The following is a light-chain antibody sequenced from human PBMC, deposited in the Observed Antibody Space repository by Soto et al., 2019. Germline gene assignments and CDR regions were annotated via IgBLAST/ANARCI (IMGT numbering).Light chain of an antibody. CDR3: QQRSNWPLT. V-gene: IGKV3D-20*02. CDR1: QSVSSGY. J-gene: IGKJ4*01. Sequence: IVMTQSPRTLSLSPGERATLSCRASQSVSSGYLAWYQQKPGQAPRLLISGASNRATGIPARFSGSGSGTDFTLTISSLEPEDFAVYYCQQRSNWPLTFGGGNKVDIK. CDR2: GAS.